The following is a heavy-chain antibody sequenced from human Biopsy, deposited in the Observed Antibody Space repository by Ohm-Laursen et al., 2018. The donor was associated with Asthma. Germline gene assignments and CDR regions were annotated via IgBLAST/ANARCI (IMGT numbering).Heavy chain of an antibody. D-gene: IGHD1-1*01. CDR3: ARAIGTGDWYFDV. J-gene: IGHJ2*01. CDR2: IYYSGST. CDR1: GDSISSNSW. V-gene: IGHV4-4*02. Sequence: SETLSLICAVSGDSISSNSWWAWVRQSPGRGLEWIGEIYYSGSTNYHPSLKGRVTISVAKSKNQFSLRLTSVTAADTAVYYCARAIGTGDWYFDVWGRGTLVTVSS.